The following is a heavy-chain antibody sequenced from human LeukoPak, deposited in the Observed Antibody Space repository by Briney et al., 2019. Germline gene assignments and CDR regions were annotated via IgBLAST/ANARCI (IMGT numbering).Heavy chain of an antibody. D-gene: IGHD1-1*01. CDR2: IYYSGST. V-gene: IGHV4-59*01. CDR3: ARHRTGRGAFDI. J-gene: IGHJ3*02. Sequence: SETLSLTCTVSGGSISSYYWSWIRQPPGKGLEWIGYIYYSGSTNYNPSLKSRVTISVDTSKNQFSLKLSSVTAADTAVYYCARHRTGRGAFDIWGQGTMVTASS. CDR1: GGSISSYY.